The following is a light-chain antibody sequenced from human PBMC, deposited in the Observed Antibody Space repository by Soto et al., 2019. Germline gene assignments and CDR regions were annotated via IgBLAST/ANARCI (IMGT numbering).Light chain of an antibody. CDR2: DTF. Sequence: IVLTQSPGTLSLSPGESASLSCRASQSVTNYLARYQQKPGQAPRLLIYDTFTRAAGIPDRFSVSGSGTDFTLIISRLEPEDFALYYCQQYAGSPYTFGQGTKLEIK. V-gene: IGKV3-20*01. J-gene: IGKJ2*01. CDR1: QSVTNY. CDR3: QQYAGSPYT.